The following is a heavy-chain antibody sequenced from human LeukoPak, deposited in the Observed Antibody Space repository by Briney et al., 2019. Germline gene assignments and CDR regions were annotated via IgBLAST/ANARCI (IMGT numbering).Heavy chain of an antibody. CDR1: GGSISSYY. CDR2: IYYSGST. J-gene: IGHJ5*02. D-gene: IGHD6-13*01. V-gene: IGHV4-59*12. CDR3: ARLRIAAAGLDP. Sequence: KPSETLSLTCTVSGGSISSYYWSWIRQPPGKGLEWTGYIYYSGSTNYNPSLKSRVTISVDTSKNQFSLKLSSVTAADTAVYYCARLRIAAAGLDPWGQGTLVTVSS.